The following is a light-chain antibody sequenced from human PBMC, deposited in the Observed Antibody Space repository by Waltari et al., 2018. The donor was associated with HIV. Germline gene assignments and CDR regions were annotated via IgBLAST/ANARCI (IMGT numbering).Light chain of an antibody. CDR2: RDN. Sequence: QSVLTQSPSASGTPGQRVIISCYGSSPNIGSDFVYCYQVLPGSAPKHFIFRDNERPSGAPDLFSASKSGTSASLAISGLRAEDEGHYYCAAWDDTLSGRVFGGGTKLTVL. CDR3: AAWDDTLSGRV. J-gene: IGLJ3*02. CDR1: SPNIGSDF. V-gene: IGLV1-47*01.